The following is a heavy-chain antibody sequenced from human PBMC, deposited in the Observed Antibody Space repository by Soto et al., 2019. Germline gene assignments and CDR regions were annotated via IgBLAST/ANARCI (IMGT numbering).Heavy chain of an antibody. CDR2: IIPILGIA. Sequence: SVKVSCQASGYTFTTNYIHWVRQAPGQGLEWMGRIIPILGIANYAQKFQGRVTITADKSTSTAYMELSSLRSEDTAVYYCARDEQWLAPDYYYYGMDVWGQGTTVTVSS. D-gene: IGHD6-19*01. V-gene: IGHV1-69*04. CDR1: GYTFTTNY. CDR3: ARDEQWLAPDYYYYGMDV. J-gene: IGHJ6*02.